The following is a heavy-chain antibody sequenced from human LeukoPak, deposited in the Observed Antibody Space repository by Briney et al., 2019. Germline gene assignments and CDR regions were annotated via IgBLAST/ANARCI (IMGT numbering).Heavy chain of an antibody. CDR3: ATGTRSGWVFDY. Sequence: GASVKVSCKVSGYTLTELSMHWVRQAPGKGLEWMGGFDPEDGETIYAQKFQGRATMTEDTSTDTAYMELSSLRSEDTAVYYCATGTRSGWVFDYWGQGTLVTVSS. CDR2: FDPEDGET. J-gene: IGHJ4*02. CDR1: GYTLTELS. D-gene: IGHD6-19*01. V-gene: IGHV1-24*01.